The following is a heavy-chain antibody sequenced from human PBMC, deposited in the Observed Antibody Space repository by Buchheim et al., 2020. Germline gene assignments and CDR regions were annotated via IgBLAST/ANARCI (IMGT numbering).Heavy chain of an antibody. V-gene: IGHV3-33*01. Sequence: QVQLVESGGGVVQPGRSLRLSCAASGFTFSSYGMHWVRQAPGKGLEWVAVIWYDGSNKYYADSVKGRFTISRDNSKNTLSLQMNSLRAEDTAVYYCARDLRAAAGKRVLDYWGQGTL. CDR1: GFTFSSYG. D-gene: IGHD6-13*01. CDR2: IWYDGSNK. J-gene: IGHJ4*02. CDR3: ARDLRAAAGKRVLDY.